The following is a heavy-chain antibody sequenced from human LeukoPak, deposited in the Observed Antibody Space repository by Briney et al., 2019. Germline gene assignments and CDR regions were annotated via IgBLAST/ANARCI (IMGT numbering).Heavy chain of an antibody. V-gene: IGHV3-74*01. Sequence: GGSLRLPCAASGFTFSSYWMHWVRQAPGKGLVWVSRINSDGSSTRYADSVKGRFTISRDNTKNTLYLQMNSLKTEDTAVYYCTTDTPYDSYLDYWGQGTLVTVSS. CDR2: INSDGSST. CDR1: GFTFSSYW. D-gene: IGHD3-3*01. CDR3: TTDTPYDSYLDY. J-gene: IGHJ4*02.